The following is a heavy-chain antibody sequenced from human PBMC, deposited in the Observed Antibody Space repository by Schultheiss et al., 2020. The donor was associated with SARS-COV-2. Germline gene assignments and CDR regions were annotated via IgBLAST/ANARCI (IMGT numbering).Heavy chain of an antibody. J-gene: IGHJ5*02. CDR2: IYYSGST. D-gene: IGHD1-26*01. V-gene: IGHV4-59*08. CDR1: GGSISSYY. Sequence: SQTLSLTCTVSGGSISSYYWSWIRQPPGKGLEWIGYIYYSGSTNYNPSLKSRVTISVDTSKNQFSLKLSSVTAADTAVYYFARGGGSYLYWFDPWGQGTLVTVSS. CDR3: ARGGGSYLYWFDP.